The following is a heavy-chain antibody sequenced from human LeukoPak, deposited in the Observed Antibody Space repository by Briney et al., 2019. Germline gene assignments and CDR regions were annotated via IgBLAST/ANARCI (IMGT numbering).Heavy chain of an antibody. J-gene: IGHJ3*02. V-gene: IGHV3-66*01. CDR2: IYSGFST. D-gene: IGHD3-10*01. Sequence: GGSLRLSCAASGFTVSSNYMSWVRQAPGKGLEWVSIIYSGFSTYYADSVKGRFTISRDNSKNTLYLQMNSLRAEDTAVYYCARDRFFGLSRAFDIWGQGTMVTVSS. CDR3: ARDRFFGLSRAFDI. CDR1: GFTVSSNY.